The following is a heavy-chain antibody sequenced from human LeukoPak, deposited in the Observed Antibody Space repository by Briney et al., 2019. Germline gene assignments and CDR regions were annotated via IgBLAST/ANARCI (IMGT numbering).Heavy chain of an antibody. CDR2: ISSSSGII. CDR1: GFTFSLYS. CDR3: ARDSRGYSGYDNYYYYGMDV. Sequence: GGSLRLSCAASGFTFSLYSMNWVRQAPGKGLEWVSYISSSSGIIYYADSVKGRFTISRDNSKNTLYLQMNSLRAEDTAVYYCARDSRGYSGYDNYYYYGMDVWGQGTTVTVSS. J-gene: IGHJ6*02. D-gene: IGHD5-12*01. V-gene: IGHV3-48*01.